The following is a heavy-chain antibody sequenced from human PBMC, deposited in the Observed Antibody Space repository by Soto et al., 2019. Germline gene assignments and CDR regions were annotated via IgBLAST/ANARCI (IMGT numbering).Heavy chain of an antibody. J-gene: IGHJ6*02. Sequence: SETLSLTCAVYGGSFSGYYWSWIRQPPGKGLEWIGEINHSGSTNYNPSLKSRVTISVDTSKNQFSLKLSSVTAADTAVYYCARGGFLERLYGMDVWGQGTTVTVSS. CDR1: GGSFSGYY. D-gene: IGHD3-3*01. V-gene: IGHV4-34*01. CDR3: ARGGFLERLYGMDV. CDR2: INHSGST.